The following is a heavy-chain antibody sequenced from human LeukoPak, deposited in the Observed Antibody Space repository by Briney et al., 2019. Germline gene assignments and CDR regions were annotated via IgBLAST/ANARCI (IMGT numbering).Heavy chain of an antibody. V-gene: IGHV1-18*01. D-gene: IGHD2-15*01. J-gene: IGHJ3*02. CDR3: ARHRYCSGGSCERWGAFDI. CDR1: GYTFTKYG. CDR2: ISAYNGNT. Sequence: ASVKVSCKASGYTFTKYGVSWVRQVPGQGLEWMGLISAYNGNTNFAQKFQGRVTMTTDTSTSTAYMELRSLRSDDTAVYYCARHRYCSGGSCERWGAFDIWGQGTMVTVSS.